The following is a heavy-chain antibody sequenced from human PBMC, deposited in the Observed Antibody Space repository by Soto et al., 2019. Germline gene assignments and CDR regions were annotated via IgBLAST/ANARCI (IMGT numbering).Heavy chain of an antibody. V-gene: IGHV1-69*13. CDR2: IVPIFGTA. CDR3: ARVESSSWYFGEPISVWFDP. CDR1: GGTFSSYA. D-gene: IGHD6-13*01. J-gene: IGHJ5*02. Sequence: SLKVSCKASGGTFSSYAISWVRQAPGQGLEWMGGIVPIFGTANYAQKFQGRVTITADESTSTAYMELSSLRSEDTAVYYCARVESSSWYFGEPISVWFDPWGQGTLVTVSS.